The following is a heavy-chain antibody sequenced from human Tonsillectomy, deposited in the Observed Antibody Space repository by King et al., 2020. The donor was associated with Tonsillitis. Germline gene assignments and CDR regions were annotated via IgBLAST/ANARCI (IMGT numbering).Heavy chain of an antibody. CDR1: GGSISSGSYY. CDR3: AGVNWYCSGGSCYDVLWFDP. D-gene: IGHD2-15*01. V-gene: IGHV4-61*02. Sequence: QLQESGPGLVKPSQTLSLTCTVSGGSISSGSYYWSWIRQPAGKGLEWIGRIYTSGSTNYNPSLKSRVTISVDTSKNQFSLKLSSVTAADTAVYYCAGVNWYCSGGSCYDVLWFDPWGQGTPVTVSS. J-gene: IGHJ5*02. CDR2: IYTSGST.